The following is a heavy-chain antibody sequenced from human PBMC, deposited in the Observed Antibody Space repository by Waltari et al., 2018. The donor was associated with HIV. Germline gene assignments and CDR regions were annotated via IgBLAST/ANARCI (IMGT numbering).Heavy chain of an antibody. D-gene: IGHD4-4*01. CDR3: ATGPDHYCDF. Sequence: EVQLAQSGAEMKKHGESLRISCKGSGYNFSRYWISWVGQIPGKGLECMGIIFPSDSTTRYSPSFRGQVTISADKSINTTYLQWTTLKASDSAIYYCATGPDHYCDFWGQGTQVTVSS. CDR2: IFPSDSTT. CDR1: GYNFSRYW. J-gene: IGHJ4*02. V-gene: IGHV5-51*01.